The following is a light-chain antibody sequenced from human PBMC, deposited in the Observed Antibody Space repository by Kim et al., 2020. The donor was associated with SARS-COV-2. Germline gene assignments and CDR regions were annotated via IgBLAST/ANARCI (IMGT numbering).Light chain of an antibody. CDR2: DAS. CDR3: QQYNDWPRS. CDR1: QSINTN. J-gene: IGKJ1*01. Sequence: VSPGARATLSCRASQSINTNLAWFQQKPGQAPSLLIEDASTRATGIPARFSGSGSGTDFTLTINGLQPEDSAVYYCQQYNDWPRSFGQGTKVDIK. V-gene: IGKV3-15*01.